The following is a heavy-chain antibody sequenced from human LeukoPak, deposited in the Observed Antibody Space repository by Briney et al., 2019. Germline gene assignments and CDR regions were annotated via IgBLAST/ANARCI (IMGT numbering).Heavy chain of an antibody. J-gene: IGHJ4*02. V-gene: IGHV3-30*14. CDR3: ASRIATAGSVDY. CDR2: ISYDGRQN. Sequence: GGSLRLSCAASGFTFSTYAMNWVRQAPGKGLEWVAVISYDGRQNYYADSVKGRFTISRDNSKNTLHLQMNTLRAEDTAVYYCASRIATAGSVDYWGQGTLVTVSS. D-gene: IGHD6-13*01. CDR1: GFTFSTYA.